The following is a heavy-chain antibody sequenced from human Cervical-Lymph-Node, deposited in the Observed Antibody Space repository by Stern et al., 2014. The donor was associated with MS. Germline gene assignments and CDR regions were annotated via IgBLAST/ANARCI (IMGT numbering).Heavy chain of an antibody. CDR1: GYTFTSYN. Sequence: VQLVESGAEVKKPGASVKVSCKASGYTFTSYNMHWVRQAPGQGLEWMGIINPSGGSTSYAQKFQGRVTMTRDTSTSTVYMELSSLRSEDTAVYYCARDKYDGSGSYELGYWGQGTLVTVSS. D-gene: IGHD3-10*01. CDR3: ARDKYDGSGSYELGY. J-gene: IGHJ4*02. CDR2: INPSGGST. V-gene: IGHV1-46*01.